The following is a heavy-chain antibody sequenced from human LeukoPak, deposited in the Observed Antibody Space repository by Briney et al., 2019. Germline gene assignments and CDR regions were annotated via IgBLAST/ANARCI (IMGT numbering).Heavy chain of an antibody. V-gene: IGHV4-4*09. CDR1: GGSISSYY. J-gene: IGHJ5*02. Sequence: PSETLSLTCTVSGGSISSYYWSWIRQPPGKGLEWIAYIYTSGSTNYNPSLKSPITISVDTSKNQFSLKLSSVTAADTAVYYCATRVDSSSVWFDPWGQGTLVTVSS. CDR3: ATRVDSSSVWFDP. CDR2: IYTSGST. D-gene: IGHD2-21*01.